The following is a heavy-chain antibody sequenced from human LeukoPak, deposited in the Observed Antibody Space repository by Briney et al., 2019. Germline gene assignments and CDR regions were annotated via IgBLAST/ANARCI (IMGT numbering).Heavy chain of an antibody. J-gene: IGHJ5*02. CDR3: ATIYTSSWFLNWFDP. CDR2: INHSGST. CDR1: VGSFSGYY. Sequence: SETLSLTCAVYVGSFSGYYWSWIRQPPGKGLECIGEINHSGSTNYNPSLKSRVTISVDTYTNQFSLKLNSVPAADKAVYYCATIYTSSWFLNWFDPWGQGTLVTVSS. D-gene: IGHD6-13*01. V-gene: IGHV4-34*01.